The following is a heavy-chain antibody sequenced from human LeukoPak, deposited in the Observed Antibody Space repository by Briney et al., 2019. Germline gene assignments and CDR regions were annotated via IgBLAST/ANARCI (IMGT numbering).Heavy chain of an antibody. CDR1: GFAFNDYA. D-gene: IGHD6-19*01. J-gene: IGHJ1*01. CDR2: ISWDSCNT. V-gene: IGHV3-43D*03. CDR3: AKGPGAAVAKRYIQH. Sequence: PGGSLRLSCAVSGFAFNDYAMHWVRQAPGKGLEWGSLISWDSCNTYHSDSVKGLFTISRDNIKNSLSLQMNSLRAEDTALYYCAKGPGAAVAKRYIQHWGQGTLVTVSS.